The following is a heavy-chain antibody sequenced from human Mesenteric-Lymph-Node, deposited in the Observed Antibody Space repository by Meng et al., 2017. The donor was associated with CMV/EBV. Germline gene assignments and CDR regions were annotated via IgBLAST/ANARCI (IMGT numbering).Heavy chain of an antibody. V-gene: IGHV3-53*01. Sequence: GESLKISCAASGFTVSSNYMSWVRQAPGKGLEWVSVIYSGGSTYYADSVKGRFTIPRDNSKNTLYLQMNSLRAEDTAVYYCARYWFPGWFDPWGQGTLVTVSS. CDR1: GFTVSSNY. J-gene: IGHJ5*02. CDR3: ARYWFPGWFDP. D-gene: IGHD2-8*02. CDR2: IYSGGST.